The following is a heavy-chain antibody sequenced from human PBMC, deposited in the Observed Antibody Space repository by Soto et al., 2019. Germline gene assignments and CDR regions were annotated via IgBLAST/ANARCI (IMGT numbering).Heavy chain of an antibody. J-gene: IGHJ3*02. V-gene: IGHV1-69*02. Sequence: QVQLVQSGAEVKKPGSSVKVSCKASGGTFSSYTISWVRQAPGQGLEWMGRIIPILGIANYAQKFQGRVTITADKSTSTAYMELSSLRSEDTAVYYCARVQHRGGIALKGAFDIWGQGTMVTVSS. D-gene: IGHD6-13*01. CDR2: IIPILGIA. CDR3: ARVQHRGGIALKGAFDI. CDR1: GGTFSSYT.